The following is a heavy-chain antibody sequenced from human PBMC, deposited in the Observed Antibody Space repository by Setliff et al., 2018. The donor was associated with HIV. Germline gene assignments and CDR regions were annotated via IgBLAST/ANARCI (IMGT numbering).Heavy chain of an antibody. Sequence: ASVKVSCKASGYTFTSYGISWVRQAPGQGLEWMGWISAYNDKTNYVQKVQGRVTMTTDTSTRTAYMELRSLRSDDTAVYYCATLAGDYYYSGRGYYFMDVWGKGTTVTVSS. D-gene: IGHD3-10*01. CDR3: ATLAGDYYYSGRGYYFMDV. CDR2: ISAYNDKT. J-gene: IGHJ6*03. CDR1: GYTFTSYG. V-gene: IGHV1-18*01.